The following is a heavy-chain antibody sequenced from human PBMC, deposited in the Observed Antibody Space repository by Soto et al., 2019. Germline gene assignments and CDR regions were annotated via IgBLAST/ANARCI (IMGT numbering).Heavy chain of an antibody. V-gene: IGHV4-39*01. J-gene: IGHJ4*02. D-gene: IGHD3-10*01. CDR3: ARSVPFDY. Sequence: SETLSLTCTVSGGSISSSSYYWGWIRQPPGKGLEWIGSIYYSGSTYYNPSLKSRVTISVDTSKNQYSLKLSSVTAADTAVYYCARSVPFDYWGQGTLVTVSS. CDR1: GGSISSSSYY. CDR2: IYYSGST.